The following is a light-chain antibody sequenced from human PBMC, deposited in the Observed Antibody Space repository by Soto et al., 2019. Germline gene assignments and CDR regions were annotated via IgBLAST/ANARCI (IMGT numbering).Light chain of an antibody. V-gene: IGKV4-1*01. J-gene: IGKJ4*01. CDR1: QSVLYSSDNTNY. CDR3: QQYYTSPPA. Sequence: DIVMTQSPDSLAASLGERATINCKSSQSVLYSSDNTNYLAWYQHKPGQPPKLLIYWASTRESGVPARFSGSGSGTDFTLTNSSLQAEDVAVYYCQQYYTSPPAFGGGTKVEI. CDR2: WAS.